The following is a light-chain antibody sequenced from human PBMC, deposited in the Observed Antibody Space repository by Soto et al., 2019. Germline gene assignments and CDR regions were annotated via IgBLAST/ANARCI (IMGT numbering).Light chain of an antibody. CDR3: QQYDNHPPAIT. Sequence: DIQMTQSPSSLSASVGDRVTITCQASQDISNYLNWYQQKPGKAPKLLIYDASNLERGVPSRFSGSGSGTEFTFTISSLQPEHSATYYCQQYDNHPPAITLGGGTKVEIK. V-gene: IGKV1-33*01. J-gene: IGKJ4*01. CDR2: DAS. CDR1: QDISNY.